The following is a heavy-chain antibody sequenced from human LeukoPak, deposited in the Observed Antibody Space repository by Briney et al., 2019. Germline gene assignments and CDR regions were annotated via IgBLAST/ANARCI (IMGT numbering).Heavy chain of an antibody. D-gene: IGHD3-22*01. CDR1: GGSISSYY. CDR2: IHYSGST. V-gene: IGHV4-59*08. CDR3: ARHARDYYDTSGYGLDV. J-gene: IGHJ6*02. Sequence: SETLSLTCTVSGGSISSYYWTWIRRPPGKGLEWIGYIHYSGSTKYTPSLKSRVTISVDMSKNQFSLKLSSVTAADTAVYYCARHARDYYDTSGYGLDVWGQGTSVTVPS.